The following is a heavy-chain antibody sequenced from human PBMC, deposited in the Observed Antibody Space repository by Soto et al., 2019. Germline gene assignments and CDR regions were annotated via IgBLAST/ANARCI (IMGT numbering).Heavy chain of an antibody. V-gene: IGHV4-34*01. D-gene: IGHD2-15*01. CDR3: ARDRREDIPYGMDV. CDR1: GGSFSGYY. J-gene: IGHJ6*02. Sequence: QVQLQQWGAGLLKPSETLSLTCAVYGGSFSGYYWSWIRQPPGKGLEWIGEINHSGSTNYNPSLKSRVTIAVDTSKNQFSLKLSSVTAADTAVYYCARDRREDIPYGMDVWGQGTTVTVSS. CDR2: INHSGST.